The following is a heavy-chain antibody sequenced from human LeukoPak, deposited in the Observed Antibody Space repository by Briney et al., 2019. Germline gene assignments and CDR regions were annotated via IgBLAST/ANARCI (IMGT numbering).Heavy chain of an antibody. V-gene: IGHV3-23*01. D-gene: IGHD6-13*01. Sequence: GGSLRLSCAASGFTSSSYAMSWVRQAPGKGLEWVSAISGSGGSTYYADSVKGRFTISRDNSKNTLYLQMNSLRAEDTAVYYCAKDQAAAGGDYYFDYWGQGTLVTVSS. J-gene: IGHJ4*02. CDR1: GFTSSSYA. CDR2: ISGSGGST. CDR3: AKDQAAAGGDYYFDY.